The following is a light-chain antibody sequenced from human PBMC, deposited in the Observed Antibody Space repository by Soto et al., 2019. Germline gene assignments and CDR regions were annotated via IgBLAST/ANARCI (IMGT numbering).Light chain of an antibody. V-gene: IGKV3-11*01. CDR1: QSISID. CDR3: QQRGNWPRTWA. J-gene: IGKJ1*01. CDR2: DAS. Sequence: EIVLTQSPVTLSLSPGEGATLSCKASQSISIDLAWYQQKPGQVPRLLIYDASSRATGIPGRFTGSGSGTDFTLTICSLEPEDLAVYYCQQRGNWPRTWAFGQGTKLEV.